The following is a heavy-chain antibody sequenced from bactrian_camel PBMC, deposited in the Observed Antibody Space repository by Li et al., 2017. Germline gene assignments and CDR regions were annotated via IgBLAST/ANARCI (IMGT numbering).Heavy chain of an antibody. CDR2: IVSVGGNT. J-gene: IGHJ4*01. D-gene: IGHD2*01. V-gene: IGHV3-3*01. CDR3: AAEEYCGGSWDLPVNYNY. CDR1: GYTYNRNC. Sequence: HVQLVESGGGSVQAGGSLRLSCAASGYTYNRNCMAWFRQAPGKEREGVAAIVSVGGNTYYADSVKDRFTISQDNAKTTVYLQMNSLKPEDTAMYYCAAEEYCGGSWDLPVNYNYWGQGTQVTVS.